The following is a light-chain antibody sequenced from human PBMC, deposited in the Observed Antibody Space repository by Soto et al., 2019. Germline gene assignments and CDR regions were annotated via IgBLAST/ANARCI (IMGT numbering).Light chain of an antibody. V-gene: IGLV2-14*01. CDR1: SSDVGGYNY. Sequence: QPVLTQPASVSGSPGQSITISCTGTSSDVGGYNYVSWYQQHPGKAPKLMIYDVSERPSGVSDRFSASKSGNTASLIISGLQAEDEADYYCSSFTSDSSHYVFGSGTKVTVL. CDR3: SSFTSDSSHYV. J-gene: IGLJ1*01. CDR2: DVS.